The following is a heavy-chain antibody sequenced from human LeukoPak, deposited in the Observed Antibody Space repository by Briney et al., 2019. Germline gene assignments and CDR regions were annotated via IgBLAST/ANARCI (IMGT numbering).Heavy chain of an antibody. CDR3: ARRTTVVTPADGMDV. Sequence: SETLSLTCAVYGGSFSGYYWSWIRQPPGKGLEWIGEINHGGSTNYNPSLKSRVTISVDTSKNQFSLKLSSVTAADTAVYYCARRTTVVTPADGMDVWGQGTTVTVSS. D-gene: IGHD4-23*01. J-gene: IGHJ6*02. CDR2: INHGGST. V-gene: IGHV4-34*01. CDR1: GGSFSGYY.